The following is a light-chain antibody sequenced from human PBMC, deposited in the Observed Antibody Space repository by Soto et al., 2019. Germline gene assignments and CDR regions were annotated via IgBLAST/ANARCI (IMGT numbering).Light chain of an antibody. CDR2: AAS. Sequence: DIQMTQSPSSLSASVGDRVTITCRASQSISNFLNWYQQKPGKAPELLIYAASSLNSGVPSRFSGSGSGTNFTLTISSLQPEDFATYSCQQSYTTPYTFGQVTKLEIK. CDR1: QSISNF. J-gene: IGKJ2*01. CDR3: QQSYTTPYT. V-gene: IGKV1-39*01.